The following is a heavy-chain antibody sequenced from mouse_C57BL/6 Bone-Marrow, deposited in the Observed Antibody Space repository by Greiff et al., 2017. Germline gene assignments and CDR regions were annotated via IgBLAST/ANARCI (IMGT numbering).Heavy chain of an antibody. V-gene: IGHV1-20*01. D-gene: IGHD2-4*01. Sequence: EVQLVESGPELVKPGDSVKISCKASGYSFTGYFMNWVMQSHGKSLEWIGRINPYNGDTFYNQKFKGKATLTVDKSSSTAHMELRSLTSEDSAVYYCARGYDYDSYFDYWGQGTTLTVSS. CDR2: INPYNGDT. J-gene: IGHJ2*01. CDR3: ARGYDYDSYFDY. CDR1: GYSFTGYF.